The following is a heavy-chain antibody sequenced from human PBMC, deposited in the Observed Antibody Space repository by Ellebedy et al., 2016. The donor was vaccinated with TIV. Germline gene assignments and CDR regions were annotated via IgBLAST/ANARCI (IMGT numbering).Heavy chain of an antibody. CDR2: IYGGGST. CDR3: ARGAVAARTQFDY. J-gene: IGHJ4*02. D-gene: IGHD2-15*01. CDR1: GFTVSSNY. Sequence: GGSLRLSXAASGFTVSSNYMSWVRQAPGKGLEWVSVIYGGGSTYYADSVKGRFTISRDNSKNTLYLQMNSLRAEDTAVYYCARGAVAARTQFDYWGQGTLVTVSS. V-gene: IGHV3-53*01.